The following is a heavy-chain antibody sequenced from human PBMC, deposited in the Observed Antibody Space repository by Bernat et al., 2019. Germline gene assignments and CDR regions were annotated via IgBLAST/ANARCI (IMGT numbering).Heavy chain of an antibody. J-gene: IGHJ4*02. Sequence: EVQLVESGGGLVQPGGSLRLSCAASGFTFSSYAMSWVRQAPGKGLEWVSAIIGSGGSTYYADSVKGRFTISRDNSKNTLYLQMNSLRAEDTAVYYCAKDGREYSGYAGYFDYWGQGTLVTVSS. CDR1: GFTFSSYA. V-gene: IGHV3-23*04. D-gene: IGHD5-12*01. CDR2: IIGSGGST. CDR3: AKDGREYSGYAGYFDY.